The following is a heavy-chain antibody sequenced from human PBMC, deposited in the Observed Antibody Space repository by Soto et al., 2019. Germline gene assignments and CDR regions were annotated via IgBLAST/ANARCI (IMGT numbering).Heavy chain of an antibody. CDR1: GFTFSNAW. CDR3: TTDGRVYCSGGSCYHSYYYYYGMDV. J-gene: IGHJ6*02. D-gene: IGHD2-15*01. CDR2: IKSKTDGGTT. Sequence: GGSLRLSCAASGFTFSNAWMSWVRQAPGKGLEWVGRIKSKTDGGTTDYAAPVKGRFTISRDDSKNTLYLQMNSLKTEDTAVYYCTTDGRVYCSGGSCYHSYYYYYGMDVWGQGTTVTVSS. V-gene: IGHV3-15*01.